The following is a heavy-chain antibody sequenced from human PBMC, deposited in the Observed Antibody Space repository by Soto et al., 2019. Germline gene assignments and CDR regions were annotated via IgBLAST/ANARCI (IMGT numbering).Heavy chain of an antibody. CDR3: AKDRPRRTSGYFFDY. Sequence: SETLSLTCTVSGGSISSGGYYWSWIRQHPGKGLEWIGYIYYSGFTYYNPSLKSRVTISVDTSKNQFSLKLSSVTAADTALYYCAKDRPRRTSGYFFDYWGQGTPVTVSS. CDR2: IYYSGFT. CDR1: GGSISSGGYY. D-gene: IGHD1-1*01. J-gene: IGHJ4*02. V-gene: IGHV4-31*03.